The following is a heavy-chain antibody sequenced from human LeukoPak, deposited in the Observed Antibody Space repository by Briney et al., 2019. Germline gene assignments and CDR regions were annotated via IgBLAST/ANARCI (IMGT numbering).Heavy chain of an antibody. Sequence: GGSLRLSCAASGFTFSSYSMNWVRQAPGKGLEWVSSISSSSSYIYYAESVKGRFTISRDNAKNSLYLQMNSLRAEDTAVYYCAKVAKYYYGSETYYFFEHWGQGTPVTASS. CDR1: GFTFSSYS. J-gene: IGHJ4*02. V-gene: IGHV3-21*01. D-gene: IGHD3-10*01. CDR3: AKVAKYYYGSETYYFFEH. CDR2: ISSSSSYI.